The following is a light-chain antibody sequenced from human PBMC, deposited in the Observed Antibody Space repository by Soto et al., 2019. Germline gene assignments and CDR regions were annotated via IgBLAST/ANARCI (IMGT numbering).Light chain of an antibody. J-gene: IGKJ3*01. CDR1: QSISSY. CDR2: AAS. CDR3: QQSYSTTFT. V-gene: IGKV1-39*01. Sequence: DIQMTQSPSSLSASVGDRVTITCRASQSISSYLNWYQQKPGKAPKFLIYAASSLQSGVPSRFSGSGSGTDFTLTISSLQPEDFATYYCQQSYSTTFTFRKGTKVNIK.